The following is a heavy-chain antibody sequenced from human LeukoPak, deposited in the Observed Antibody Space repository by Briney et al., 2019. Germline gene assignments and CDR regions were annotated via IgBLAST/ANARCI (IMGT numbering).Heavy chain of an antibody. J-gene: IGHJ4*02. Sequence: GGSLRLSCAASGFTFNNYAMSWVRQAPGKGLDWVSGISGSGRSTYYADSVKGRFTMSRDNSKNTLYLQMNSLRAEDTAIYYCAKVYDSYGFYFNLGHWGQGTLVTVSS. V-gene: IGHV3-23*01. D-gene: IGHD3-22*01. CDR2: ISGSGRST. CDR3: AKVYDSYGFYFNLGH. CDR1: GFTFNNYA.